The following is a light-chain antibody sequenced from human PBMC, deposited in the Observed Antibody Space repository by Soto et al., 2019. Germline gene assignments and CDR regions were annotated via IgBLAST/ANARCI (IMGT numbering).Light chain of an antibody. J-gene: IGKJ1*01. CDR1: KSISTY. Sequence: DIQMTQSPSSLSASVGDRVTIIRRASKSISTYLNWYQQKPGKAPNLLIYTASSLESGVPSRFSGSGSGTDFTLTISSLQPEDFATYFCQQSYSRPRTFGQGTKVDIK. V-gene: IGKV1-39*01. CDR2: TAS. CDR3: QQSYSRPRT.